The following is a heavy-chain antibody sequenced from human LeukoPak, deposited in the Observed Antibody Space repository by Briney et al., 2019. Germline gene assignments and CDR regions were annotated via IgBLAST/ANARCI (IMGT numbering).Heavy chain of an antibody. J-gene: IGHJ4*02. CDR2: LNHSGS. V-gene: IGHV4-34*01. D-gene: IGHD6-13*01. Sequence: PSETLSLTCAVYGGSFSIYHWTWIRQSPGKGLEWIGELNHSGSSYNPSLKSRITISPDTSKNQFSLKLTSVTAADTAMYFCARGRAPFSSSGLGYWGQGTLVTVSS. CDR1: GGSFSIYH. CDR3: ARGRAPFSSSGLGY.